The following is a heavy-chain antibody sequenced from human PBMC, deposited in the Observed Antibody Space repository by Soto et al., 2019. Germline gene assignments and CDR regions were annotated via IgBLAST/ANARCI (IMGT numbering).Heavy chain of an antibody. D-gene: IGHD1-1*01. CDR1: GYTLTELS. CDR2: FDPEDGET. J-gene: IGHJ5*02. Sequence: GASVKVSCKVSGYTLTELSMHWVRQAPGKGLEWMGGFDPEDGETIYAQKFQGRVTMTEDTSTDTAYMELSSLRSEDTAVYYCVHRLPYGGNWNTGWFDPWGQGTLVTVSS. V-gene: IGHV1-24*01. CDR3: VHRLPYGGNWNTGWFDP.